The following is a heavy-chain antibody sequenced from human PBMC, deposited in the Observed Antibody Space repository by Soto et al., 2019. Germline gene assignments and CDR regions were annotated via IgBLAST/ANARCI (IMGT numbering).Heavy chain of an antibody. CDR3: ATDGGA. CDR1: GFTFTDAW. J-gene: IGHJ5*02. Sequence: EVQLVESGGGLVKPGWSLTLSCAASGFTFTDAWINWVRQAPGTGLEWVGRIKSKTAGGPTDYTAPVKGRFTISRDDSKNTLFLQLNSLKAEDTAVYYCATDGGAWGQGTLVTVSS. D-gene: IGHD3-10*01. V-gene: IGHV3-15*07. CDR2: IKSKTAGGPT.